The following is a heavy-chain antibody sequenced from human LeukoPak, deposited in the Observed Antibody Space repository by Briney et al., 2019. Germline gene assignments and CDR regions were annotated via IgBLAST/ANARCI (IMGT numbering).Heavy chain of an antibody. D-gene: IGHD4-17*01. CDR2: ISISGDTT. J-gene: IGHJ4*02. V-gene: IGHV3-23*01. CDR1: GFTFSSHA. CDR3: ANEIRPNDY. Sequence: GGSLRLSCGASGFTFSSHAMTWVRQAPGKGLEWVSAISISGDTTYYADAVRGRFTIPRDNSKNTVYLQMNSLRAEDTAVYYCANEIRPNDYWGQGTLVTVSS.